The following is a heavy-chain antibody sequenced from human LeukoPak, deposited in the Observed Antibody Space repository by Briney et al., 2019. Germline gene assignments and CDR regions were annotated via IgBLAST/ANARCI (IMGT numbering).Heavy chain of an antibody. V-gene: IGHV7-4-1*02. J-gene: IGHJ6*03. Sequence: GASVKVSCKASGYTFTSYAMNWVRQAPGQGLEWMGWINTNTGNPTYAQGFTGRCVFSLDTSVSTAYLQISSLKAEDTAVYYCARGRTDIVVAYYYYMDVWGKGTTVTVSS. CDR1: GYTFTSYA. D-gene: IGHD2-2*01. CDR2: INTNTGNP. CDR3: ARGRTDIVVAYYYYMDV.